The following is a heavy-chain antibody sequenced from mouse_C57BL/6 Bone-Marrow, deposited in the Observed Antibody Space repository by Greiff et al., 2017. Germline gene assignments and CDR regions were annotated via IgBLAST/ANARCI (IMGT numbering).Heavy chain of an antibody. CDR2: INPNYGTT. J-gene: IGHJ3*01. CDR3: ARVGIYDGYQFAY. CDR1: GYSFPDHN. V-gene: IGHV1-39*01. Sequence: VQLQQSGPELVKPGASVKISCKASGYSFPDHNMNWVKPSTGKSLEWIGVINPNYGTTSFKQKFKGKATLTVDQSSRTAYMQLNSLTSEDSAVYYCARVGIYDGYQFAYWGQGTLVTVSA. D-gene: IGHD2-3*01.